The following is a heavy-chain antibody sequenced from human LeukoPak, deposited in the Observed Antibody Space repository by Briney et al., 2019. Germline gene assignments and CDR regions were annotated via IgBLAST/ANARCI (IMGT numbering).Heavy chain of an antibody. CDR2: MNPNSGNT. J-gene: IGHJ6*03. CDR1: GYTFTSYD. Sequence: ASVKVSCKASGYTFTSYDINWVRQATGQGLEWMGWMNPNSGNTGYAQKFQGRVTMTRNTSISTAYMELSSLRSEDTAVYYCARSPPRITIFGVPDPMDVWGKGTTVTVSS. V-gene: IGHV1-8*01. CDR3: ARSPPRITIFGVPDPMDV. D-gene: IGHD3-3*01.